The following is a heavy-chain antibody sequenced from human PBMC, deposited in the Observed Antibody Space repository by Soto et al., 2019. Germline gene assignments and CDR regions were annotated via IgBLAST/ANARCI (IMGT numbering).Heavy chain of an antibody. CDR1: GGSISSYY. Sequence: PSETLSLTCTVSGGSISSYYWSWIRQPPGKGLEWIGYIYYSGSTNYNPSLKSRVTISVDTSKNQFSLKLSSVTAADTAVYYCARDRAGRGIYYYYYMDVWGKGTTVTVSS. D-gene: IGHD1-1*01. V-gene: IGHV4-59*01. J-gene: IGHJ6*03. CDR2: IYYSGST. CDR3: ARDRAGRGIYYYYYMDV.